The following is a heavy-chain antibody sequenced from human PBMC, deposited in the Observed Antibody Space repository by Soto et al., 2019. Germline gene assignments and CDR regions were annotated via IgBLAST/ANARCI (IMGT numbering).Heavy chain of an antibody. Sequence: GGSLRLSCAASGFTFSSYAMSWVRQAPGKGLEWVSFIDLSGTTTYYRDSVKGRFTISRENAKNSLYLQMNSLRAGDTAVYYCARGPSSKYQLPVTDYYYYYMDVWGKGTTVTVSS. CDR2: IDLSGTTT. CDR1: GFTFSSYA. D-gene: IGHD2-2*01. CDR3: ARGPSSKYQLPVTDYYYYYMDV. J-gene: IGHJ6*03. V-gene: IGHV3-23*03.